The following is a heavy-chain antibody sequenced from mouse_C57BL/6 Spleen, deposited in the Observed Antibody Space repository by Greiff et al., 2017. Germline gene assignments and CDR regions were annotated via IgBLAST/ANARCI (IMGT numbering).Heavy chain of an antibody. J-gene: IGHJ4*01. V-gene: IGHV2-9*01. CDR1: GFSFTRYG. D-gene: IGHD1-1*02. CDR3: AKQNPHWCAMDY. CDR2: IWGGGST. Sequence: VKLQEPGPGLVAPSPSLSITCTVSGFSFTRYGVDWVRQPPGKGLEWLGVIWGGGSTNYNSALMSRLSISKDNSKSQAFLKMSSLQSDDTAMYYCAKQNPHWCAMDYWGQGTSVTVSS.